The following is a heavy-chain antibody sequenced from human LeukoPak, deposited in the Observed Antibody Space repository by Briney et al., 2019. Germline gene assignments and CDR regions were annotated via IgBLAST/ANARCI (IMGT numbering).Heavy chain of an antibody. V-gene: IGHV3-21*01. J-gene: IGHJ4*02. D-gene: IGHD1-26*01. Sequence: GGSLRLSCAASGFTFSSYSMNWVRQAPGKGLEWVSSISSSSSYIYYADSVKGRFTISSDNAKNSLYLQMNSLRAEDTAVYYCARDRASYSGSILYYFDYWGQGTLVTVSS. CDR2: ISSSSSYI. CDR3: ARDRASYSGSILYYFDY. CDR1: GFTFSSYS.